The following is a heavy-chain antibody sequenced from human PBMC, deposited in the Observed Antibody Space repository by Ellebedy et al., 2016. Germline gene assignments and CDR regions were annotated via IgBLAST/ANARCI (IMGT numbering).Heavy chain of an antibody. CDR3: ARTYYYYYMDV. CDR2: INHSGST. CDR1: GGSFSGYY. J-gene: IGHJ6*03. Sequence: SETLSLTXAVYGGSFSGYYWSWIRQPPGKGLEWIGEINHSGSTNYNPSLKSRVTISVDTSKNQFSLKLSSVTAADTAVYYCARTYYYYYMDVWGKGTTVTVSS. V-gene: IGHV4-34*01.